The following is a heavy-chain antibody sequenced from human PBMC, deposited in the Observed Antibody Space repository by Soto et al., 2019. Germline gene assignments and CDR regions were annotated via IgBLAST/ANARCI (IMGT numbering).Heavy chain of an antibody. D-gene: IGHD5-18*01. V-gene: IGHV1-69*06. CDR3: ARARYSYGPYYYYGMDV. Sequence: ASVKVSCKASGGTFSSYAISWVRQAPGQGLEWMGGIIPIFGTANYAQKFQGRVTITADKSTSTAYMELSSLRSEDTAVYYCARARYSYGPYYYYGMDVWGKGTTVTVS. CDR2: IIPIFGTA. CDR1: GGTFSSYA. J-gene: IGHJ6*04.